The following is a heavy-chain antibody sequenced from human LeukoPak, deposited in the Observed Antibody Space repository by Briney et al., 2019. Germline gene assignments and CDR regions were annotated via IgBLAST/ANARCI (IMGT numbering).Heavy chain of an antibody. CDR2: IKQDGSEK. V-gene: IGHV3-7*01. D-gene: IGHD1-26*01. CDR3: ARDRTPPWELLTRFPYYFDY. Sequence: GGSLRLSCIASGFTFSEYKMDWVRQAPGKGLEWVANIKQDGSEKYYVDSVKGRFTISRDNAKNSLYLQMNSLRAEDTAVYYCARDRTPPWELLTRFPYYFDYLGEGTLVTVSS. CDR1: GFTFSEYK. J-gene: IGHJ4*02.